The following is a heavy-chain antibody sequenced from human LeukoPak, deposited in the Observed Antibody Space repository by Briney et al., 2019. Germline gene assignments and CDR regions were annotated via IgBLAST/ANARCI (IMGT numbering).Heavy chain of an antibody. J-gene: IGHJ3*02. V-gene: IGHV1-18*04. Sequence: GASVKVSCKASGYTFTSYGISWVRQAPGQGLEWMGWISAYNGNTNYAQKLQGRVTMTTDTSTSTAYMELRSLRSDCTAVYCCARDLLYCSGGSCYSLDVFDIWGQGTMVTVSS. CDR2: ISAYNGNT. CDR1: GYTFTSYG. D-gene: IGHD2-15*01. CDR3: ARDLLYCSGGSCYSLDVFDI.